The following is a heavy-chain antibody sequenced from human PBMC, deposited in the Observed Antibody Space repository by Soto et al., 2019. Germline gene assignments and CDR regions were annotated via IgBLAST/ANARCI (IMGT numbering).Heavy chain of an antibody. CDR1: GFTFSSYA. J-gene: IGHJ6*02. V-gene: IGHV3-23*01. Sequence: GGSMRLSCAASGFTFSSYAMSWVRQAPGKGLEWVSAISGSGGSTYYADSVKGRFTISRDNSKNTLYLQMNSLRAEDTAVYYCAKDSIYYYYGMDVWSQGTTVTVSS. CDR3: AKDSIYYYYGMDV. D-gene: IGHD6-6*01. CDR2: ISGSGGST.